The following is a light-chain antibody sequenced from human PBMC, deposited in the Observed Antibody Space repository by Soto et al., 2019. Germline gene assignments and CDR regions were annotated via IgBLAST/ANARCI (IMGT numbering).Light chain of an antibody. V-gene: IGLV1-47*01. CDR2: RDN. Sequence: QSVLTQTPSVSGTPGQRVNISCSGSSSNIGRNYVYWYHQFPGMAPKLLIYRDNERPSGVSDRFSGSKSGTSASLAIGGLRSGDEADYHCATWDDSLGGPVFGGGTKLTVL. CDR3: ATWDDSLGGPV. CDR1: SSNIGRNY. J-gene: IGLJ2*01.